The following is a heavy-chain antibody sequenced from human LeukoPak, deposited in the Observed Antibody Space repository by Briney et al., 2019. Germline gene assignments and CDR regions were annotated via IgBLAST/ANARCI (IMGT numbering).Heavy chain of an antibody. V-gene: IGHV1-24*01. D-gene: IGHD3-10*01. Sequence: ASVKVSCKVSGYTLTELSMHWVRQAPGKGLEWMGGFDPEDGETIYAQKFQGRVTMTEDTSTDTAYKELSSLRSEDTAVYYCATGSRSVLPWFGEFDYWGQGTLVTVSS. CDR3: ATGSRSVLPWFGEFDY. CDR1: GYTLTELS. CDR2: FDPEDGET. J-gene: IGHJ4*02.